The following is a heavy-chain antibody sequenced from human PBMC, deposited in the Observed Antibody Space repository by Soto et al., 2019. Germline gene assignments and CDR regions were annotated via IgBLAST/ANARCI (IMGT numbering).Heavy chain of an antibody. CDR1: GYTFTSYY. Sequence: ASVKGYCKASGYTFTSYYVHWVRQAPGQGLEWMGIINPSAGSTDYAQKFQDRVTLTRDTSTSTVYMELSSLRSEDTAVYYCATSLLGYCSSTSCYPTGYWGQGTLVTVSS. D-gene: IGHD2-2*01. J-gene: IGHJ4*02. V-gene: IGHV1-46*03. CDR3: ATSLLGYCSSTSCYPTGY. CDR2: INPSAGST.